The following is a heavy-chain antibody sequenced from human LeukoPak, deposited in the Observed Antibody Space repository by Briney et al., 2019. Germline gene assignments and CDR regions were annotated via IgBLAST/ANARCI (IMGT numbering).Heavy chain of an antibody. D-gene: IGHD4-17*01. V-gene: IGHV3-23*01. CDR3: VNFCKAGDSAVVDAFDI. CDR1: GFTFNSYA. Sequence: LRLSCPPSGFTFNSYAMSWLRQAPGKGLEGVAWSNRREWSTYYAHSAKGPFTISRDNVKNTLYLQMNSLRAEDTAVYNAVNFCKAGDSAVVDAFDIWGQGTMVTVSS. CDR2: SNRREWST. J-gene: IGHJ3*02.